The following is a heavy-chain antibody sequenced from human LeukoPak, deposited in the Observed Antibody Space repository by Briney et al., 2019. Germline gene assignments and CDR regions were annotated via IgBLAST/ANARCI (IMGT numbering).Heavy chain of an antibody. CDR3: ARAGGCSTTSCDLDY. V-gene: IGHV4-4*02. CDR2: IYHSGSN. Sequence: PSGTLSLTCAVSGGSISSNWWSWVRQPPGKGLEWIGEIYHSGSNNYNPSLKSRVTISVDKSKNQFSLKLSSVTAADTAVYYCARAGGCSTTSCDLDYWGEGAVVSVSS. J-gene: IGHJ4*02. D-gene: IGHD2-2*01. CDR1: GGSISSNW.